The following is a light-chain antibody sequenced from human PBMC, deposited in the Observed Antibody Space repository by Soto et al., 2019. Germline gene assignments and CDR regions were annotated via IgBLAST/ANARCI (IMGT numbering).Light chain of an antibody. V-gene: IGKV1-5*03. J-gene: IGKJ1*01. CDR2: KAS. CDR3: QQYISYSVT. Sequence: DIPMTQSPSTLSASVGDRVTITCRASQSISDWLAWYQQKPGKAPKLLIYKASSLESGVPSRFSGSGSGTRFTLTISSLQPDDFATYYCQQYISYSVTFGQGTKVEN. CDR1: QSISDW.